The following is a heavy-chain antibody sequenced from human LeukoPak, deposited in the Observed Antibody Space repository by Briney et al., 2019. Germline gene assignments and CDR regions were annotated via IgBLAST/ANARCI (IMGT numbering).Heavy chain of an antibody. D-gene: IGHD3-10*01. CDR1: GGTFSSYT. V-gene: IGHV1-69*02. CDR2: FIPILGIA. CDR3: ASFHGSGSYYLPVGYYYMDV. Sequence: SVKVSCKASGGTFSSYTISWVRQAPGQGLEWMGRFIPILGIANYAQKFQGRVTITADKSTSTAYMELSSLRSEDTAVYYCASFHGSGSYYLPVGYYYMDVWGKGTTVTVS. J-gene: IGHJ6*03.